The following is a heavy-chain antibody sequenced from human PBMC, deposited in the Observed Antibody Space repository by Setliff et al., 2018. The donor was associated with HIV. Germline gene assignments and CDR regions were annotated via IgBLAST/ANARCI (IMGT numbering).Heavy chain of an antibody. J-gene: IGHJ6*02. CDR2: IGPVGTST. Sequence: GGSLRLSCAASGFTFSSYAMSWVRQAPGKGLEWVSAIGPVGTSTYYADSVKGRFTISRDNSKNSLYLQMNSLRAEDTALYYCVKDIAASGPHYYGLDVWGQGTTVTVSS. V-gene: IGHV3-23*01. CDR3: VKDIAASGPHYYGLDV. CDR1: GFTFSSYA. D-gene: IGHD6-25*01.